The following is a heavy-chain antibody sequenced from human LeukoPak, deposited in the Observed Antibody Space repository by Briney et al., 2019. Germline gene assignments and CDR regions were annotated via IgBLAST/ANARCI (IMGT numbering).Heavy chain of an antibody. Sequence: PSETLSLTCAVYGGSFSGYYWSWIRQPPGEGLEWIGEINHSGSTNYNPSLKSRVTISVDTSKNQFSLKLSSVTAADTAVYYCARGWSLDAFDIWGQGTMVTVSS. V-gene: IGHV4-34*01. CDR3: ARGWSLDAFDI. CDR2: INHSGST. CDR1: GGSFSGYY. D-gene: IGHD3-3*01. J-gene: IGHJ3*02.